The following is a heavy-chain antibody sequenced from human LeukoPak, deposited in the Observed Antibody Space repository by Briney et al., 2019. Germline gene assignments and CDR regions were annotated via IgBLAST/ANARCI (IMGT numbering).Heavy chain of an antibody. Sequence: GESLKISCKGSGYSFTSYWIGWARQMPGKGLEWMGIIYPGDSDTRYRPSFQGQVTLSADKSISPAYLQRSSLKASDTAMYYCASLYCSGGSCHGIWGQGTLVTVSS. CDR1: GYSFTSYW. CDR2: IYPGDSDT. CDR3: ASLYCSGGSCHGI. D-gene: IGHD2-15*01. J-gene: IGHJ4*02. V-gene: IGHV5-51*01.